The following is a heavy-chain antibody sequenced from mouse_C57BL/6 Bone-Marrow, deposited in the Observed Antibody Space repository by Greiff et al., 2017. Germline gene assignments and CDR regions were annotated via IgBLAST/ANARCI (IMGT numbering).Heavy chain of an antibody. Sequence: VQLQQPGAELVKPGASVKLSCKASGYTFTSYWMHWVKQRPGQGLEWIGMIYPNSGSTNYNEKFKSKATLTVDKSSSTAYMQLSSLTSEDSAVYYCARGGSDGGYYFDYWGQGTTLTVSS. CDR2: IYPNSGST. CDR1: GYTFTSYW. V-gene: IGHV1-64*01. CDR3: ARGGSDGGYYFDY. D-gene: IGHD1-1*02. J-gene: IGHJ2*01.